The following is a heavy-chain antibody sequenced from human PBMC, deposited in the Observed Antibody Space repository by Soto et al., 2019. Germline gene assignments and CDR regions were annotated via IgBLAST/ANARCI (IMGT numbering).Heavy chain of an antibody. CDR3: ARVLTAAGFDY. V-gene: IGHV1-69*13. J-gene: IGHJ4*02. Sequence: GASVKVSCKASGGTFSSYAISWVRQAPGQGLEWMGGIIPIFGTANYAQKFQGRVTITADESTSTAYMELSSLRSDDTAVYYCARVLTAAGFDYWGQGTLVTVSS. CDR1: GGTFSSYA. CDR2: IIPIFGTA. D-gene: IGHD6-13*01.